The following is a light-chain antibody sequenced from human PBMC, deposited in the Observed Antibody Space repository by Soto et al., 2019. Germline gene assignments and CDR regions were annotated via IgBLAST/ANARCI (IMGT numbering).Light chain of an antibody. CDR2: GAS. Sequence: DIVLTQSPGTLSLSPGERATLSCRASQTISDNYLARYQQKPGQSPRLLISGASIRAPGIPDRFSGSGSETDFTLTISRLEPEDFAFYYCQQYGSSPEISFGPGTKVDIK. J-gene: IGKJ3*01. CDR3: QQYGSSPEIS. CDR1: QTISDNY. V-gene: IGKV3-20*01.